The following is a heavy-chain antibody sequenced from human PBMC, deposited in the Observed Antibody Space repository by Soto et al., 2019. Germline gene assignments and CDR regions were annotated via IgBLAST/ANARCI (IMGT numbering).Heavy chain of an antibody. CDR2: IYYSGRP. CDR3: ARMVVAAEGDAFDI. Sequence: QVQLQESGPGLVKPSETLSLTCTGSGGSISSYYWSWIRQPPGKGLEWIGYIYYSGRPNYNPSLKSRVTISVDTSKNQCSLKLSSVTAADTAVYYCARMVVAAEGDAFDIWGQGTMVTVSS. CDR1: GGSISSYY. V-gene: IGHV4-59*01. D-gene: IGHD2-15*01. J-gene: IGHJ3*02.